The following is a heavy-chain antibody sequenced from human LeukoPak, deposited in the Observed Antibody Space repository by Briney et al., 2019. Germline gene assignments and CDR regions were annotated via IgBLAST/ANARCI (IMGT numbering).Heavy chain of an antibody. J-gene: IGHJ4*02. CDR1: GYSISSGYY. CDR3: ARGIGAYA. Sequence: PSETLSLTCTVSGYSISSGYYWGWIRQPPGKGLEWIGSIYHSGSTYYNPSLKSRVTISVDTSKNQFSLKLSSVTAADTAVYYCARGIGAYAWGQGTLVTVSS. V-gene: IGHV4-38-2*02. CDR2: IYHSGST. D-gene: IGHD2-8*01.